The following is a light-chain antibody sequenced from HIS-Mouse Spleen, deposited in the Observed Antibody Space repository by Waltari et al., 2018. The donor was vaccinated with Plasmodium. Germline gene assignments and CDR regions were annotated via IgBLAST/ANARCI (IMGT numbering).Light chain of an antibody. J-gene: IGKJ3*01. CDR1: QGISSY. CDR3: QQYYSYPFT. Sequence: AIRMTQSPSSFSASTGDRVTITCRASQGISSYLAWYQQKPGKAPKLLIYAASTLQSGVAARFSGSGSGTDFTLTISSLQSEDFATYYCQQYYSYPFTLGPGTKVDI. CDR2: AAS. V-gene: IGKV1-8*01.